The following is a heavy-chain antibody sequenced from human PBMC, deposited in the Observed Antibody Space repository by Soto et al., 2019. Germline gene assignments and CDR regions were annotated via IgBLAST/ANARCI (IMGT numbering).Heavy chain of an antibody. CDR1: GYTFTSYG. CDR3: ARKKDCGGDCSYFDY. D-gene: IGHD2-21*02. J-gene: IGHJ4*01. Sequence: QVRLVQSGAEVKKPGASVKVSCKASGYTFTSYGISWVRQAPGHGLEWMGWISAYNGNTNYAQKLQGRVTMTTDTSTSTAYMELRSLRSDDTAVYYCARKKDCGGDCSYFDYWRHGTLVTVSS. V-gene: IGHV1-18*04. CDR2: ISAYNGNT.